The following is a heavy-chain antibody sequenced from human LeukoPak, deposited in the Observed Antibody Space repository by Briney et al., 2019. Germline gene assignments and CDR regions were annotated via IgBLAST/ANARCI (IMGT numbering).Heavy chain of an antibody. D-gene: IGHD3-3*01. CDR3: ARAPYYDFFLDF. V-gene: IGHV3-49*05. Sequence: NPGGSLRLFCTLSGLTFSDSGMSWFRKAPGKGLEWVGFIRSKNYGETIQYAASVKGRFTITRDDSQSIAYLQINSLKTEDTAVYYCARAPYYDFFLDFWGQGTLVTVSS. CDR1: GLTFSDSG. J-gene: IGHJ4*02. CDR2: IRSKNYGETI.